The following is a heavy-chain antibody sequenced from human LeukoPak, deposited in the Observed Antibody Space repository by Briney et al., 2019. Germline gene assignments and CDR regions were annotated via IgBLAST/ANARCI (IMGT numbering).Heavy chain of an antibody. CDR3: TRAVRGDYYDTSGYRY. CDR2: IRRKTYGGTT. CDR1: GFTFGDYA. V-gene: IGHV3-49*04. Sequence: PGGSLRLSCAASGFTFGDYAMTWVRQAPGKGLEWVGFIRRKTYGGTTEYAASVKGRFTISRDDSKNIAYLQMNSLKTEDTAVYYCTRAVRGDYYDTSGYRYWGQGALVTVSS. J-gene: IGHJ4*02. D-gene: IGHD3-22*01.